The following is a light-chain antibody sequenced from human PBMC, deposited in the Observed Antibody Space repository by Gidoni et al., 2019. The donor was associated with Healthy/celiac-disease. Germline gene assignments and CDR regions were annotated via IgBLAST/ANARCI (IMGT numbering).Light chain of an antibody. CDR2: GAS. CDR3: QQYNNWPRT. Sequence: EIVMTQSPATLSVSPGERATLPCRASQSVSSNLAWYQQKPGQAPRLLIYGASTRATGIPARFSGSGSGTEFTLTISSLQSEDFALYYCQQYNNWPRTFGQGTKVEIK. J-gene: IGKJ1*01. CDR1: QSVSSN. V-gene: IGKV3-15*01.